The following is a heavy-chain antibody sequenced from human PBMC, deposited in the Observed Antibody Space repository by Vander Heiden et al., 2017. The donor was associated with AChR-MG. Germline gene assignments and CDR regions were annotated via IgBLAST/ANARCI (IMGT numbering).Heavy chain of an antibody. D-gene: IGHD5-12*01. J-gene: IGHJ6*02. V-gene: IGHV4-39*01. Sequence: QLQLQESGPGLVKPSETLSLTCTVSGGSISSSSYYWGWIRQPPGKGLEWIGSIYYSGSTYYNPSLKRRVTISVDTSKNQFSLKLSSVTAADPAVYYCARLPYVGYVPCYYYYGMDVWGQGTTVTVSS. CDR2: IYYSGST. CDR1: GGSISSSSYY. CDR3: ARLPYVGYVPCYYYYGMDV.